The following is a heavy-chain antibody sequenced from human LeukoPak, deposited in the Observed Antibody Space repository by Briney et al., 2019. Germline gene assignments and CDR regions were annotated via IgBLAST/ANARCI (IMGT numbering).Heavy chain of an antibody. CDR1: GFSVSSKY. Sequence: GGSLRLSCAATGFSVSSKYMTWVRQAPGKGREWVSVIYSGGSTYYADSVKGRFTISRDNSKNTLYLQMNSLRAEDTAVYYCGSWADSNTWYLDHWGQGTLVTVSS. D-gene: IGHD6-13*01. V-gene: IGHV3-53*01. J-gene: IGHJ4*02. CDR2: IYSGGST. CDR3: GSWADSNTWYLDH.